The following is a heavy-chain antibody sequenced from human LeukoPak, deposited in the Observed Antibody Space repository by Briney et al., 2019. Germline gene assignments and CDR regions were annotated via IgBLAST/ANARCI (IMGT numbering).Heavy chain of an antibody. Sequence: TGGSLRLSCAASGFTFSDYCMSWIRQAPGKGLEWVSYISSSGSTIYYADSVKGRFTISRDNAKNSLYLQMNSLRAEDTAVYYCARVRIPTVTTGVHYFDYWGQGTLVTVSS. CDR2: ISSSGSTI. D-gene: IGHD4-17*01. CDR3: ARVRIPTVTTGVHYFDY. V-gene: IGHV3-11*04. CDR1: GFTFSDYC. J-gene: IGHJ4*02.